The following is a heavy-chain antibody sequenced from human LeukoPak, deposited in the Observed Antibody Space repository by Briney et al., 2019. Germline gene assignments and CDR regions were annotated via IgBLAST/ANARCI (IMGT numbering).Heavy chain of an antibody. CDR2: ISGSGGST. CDR1: GFTLSSYA. J-gene: IGHJ3*02. CDR3: AKDFMRGVATLGAFDI. V-gene: IGHV3-23*01. Sequence: GGSLRLSCADSGFTLSSYAMSWVRQAPGKGLEWVSAISGSGGSTYYADSVKGRFTISRDNSKNTLYLQMNSLRAEDTAVYYCAKDFMRGVATLGAFDIWGQGTMVTVSS. D-gene: IGHD3-16*01.